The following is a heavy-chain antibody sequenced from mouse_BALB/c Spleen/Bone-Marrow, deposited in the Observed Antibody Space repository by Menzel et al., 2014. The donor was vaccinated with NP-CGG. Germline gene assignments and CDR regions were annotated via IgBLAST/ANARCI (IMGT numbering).Heavy chain of an antibody. CDR1: GYTFTSYW. CDR3: ARAGSNFGRFFDV. J-gene: IGHJ1*01. D-gene: IGHD2-5*01. CDR2: IDPYDSEA. V-gene: IGHV1-74*01. Sequence: QVQLQQSGAELVRPGASVNLSCKASGYTFTSYWMNWVMQRPEQGLEWIGRIDPYDSEAHYNQKFKDKAILTVDKSSSTAYMQRISLTSEDSAVYYCARAGSNFGRFFDVWGAGTTVTVSS.